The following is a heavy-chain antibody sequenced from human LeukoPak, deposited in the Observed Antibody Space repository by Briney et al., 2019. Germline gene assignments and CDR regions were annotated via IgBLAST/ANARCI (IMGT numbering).Heavy chain of an antibody. CDR3: ARQTTVTDPAPRFGY. J-gene: IGHJ4*02. CDR2: IYYSGST. CDR1: GGSISSSSYY. D-gene: IGHD4-11*01. Sequence: SETLSLTCTVSGGSISSSSYYWGWIRQPPGKGLEWIGSIYYSGSTYYNPSLKSRVTISVDTSKNQFSLKLSSVTAADTAVYYCARQTTVTDPAPRFGYWGQGTLVTVSS. V-gene: IGHV4-39*01.